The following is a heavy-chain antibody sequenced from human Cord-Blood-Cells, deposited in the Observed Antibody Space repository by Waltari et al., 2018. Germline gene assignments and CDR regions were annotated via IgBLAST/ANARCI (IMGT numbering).Heavy chain of an antibody. V-gene: IGHV3-33*01. Sequence: QVQLVVSGVGVVQPGRSLRLSCAASGFTFSSYGMHWVRQAPGKGLEWVAVIWYDGSNKYYADSVKGRFTISRDNSKNTLYLQMNSLRAEDTAVYYCARDRKQDIFDYWGQGTLVTVSS. J-gene: IGHJ4*02. CDR3: ARDRKQDIFDY. D-gene: IGHD2-15*01. CDR2: IWYDGSNK. CDR1: GFTFSSYG.